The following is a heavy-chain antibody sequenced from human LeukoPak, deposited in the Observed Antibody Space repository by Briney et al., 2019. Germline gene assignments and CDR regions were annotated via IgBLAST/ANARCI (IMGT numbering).Heavy chain of an antibody. V-gene: IGHV1-69*04. D-gene: IGHD2-15*01. CDR1: GGTFSSSA. CDR2: IIPVLNIT. CDR3: ATGDSAATGYYYGMDV. Sequence: SVKVSYKASGGTFSSSAITWVRQAPGQGLEWMGRIIPVLNITNYAQKFQGRVTMTEDTSTDTAYMELSSLRSEDTAVYYCATGDSAATGYYYGMDVWGQGTTVTVSS. J-gene: IGHJ6*02.